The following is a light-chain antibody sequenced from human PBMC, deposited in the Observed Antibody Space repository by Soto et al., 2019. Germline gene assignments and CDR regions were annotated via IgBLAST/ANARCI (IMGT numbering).Light chain of an antibody. CDR3: SSYTSSDTLV. CDR2: DVS. J-gene: IGLJ1*01. CDR1: SSDVGGYNY. V-gene: IGLV2-14*01. Sequence: QSALTQPASVSGSPGQSITISCTGTSSDVGGYNYVSWYQQHAGKAPKLMIYDVSNRPSGVSNRFSGSKSGNTASLTISGLQGEDEADYYCSSYTSSDTLVFGTGTKVTVL.